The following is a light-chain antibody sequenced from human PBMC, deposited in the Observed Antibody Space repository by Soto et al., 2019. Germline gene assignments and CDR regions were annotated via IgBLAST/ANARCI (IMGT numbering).Light chain of an antibody. CDR2: EVR. J-gene: IGLJ2*01. CDR1: SSDIGAYDY. CDR3: GSYASAPLI. V-gene: IGLV2-14*03. Sequence: QSVLTQPASVSGSPGQSITISCTGTSSDIGAYDYDSWFQQYSGKAPTLIIYEVRFRPSGVSSRFSGSQSGNTASVTISRLQTADEADYYCGSYASAPLIFGGGTKLTVL.